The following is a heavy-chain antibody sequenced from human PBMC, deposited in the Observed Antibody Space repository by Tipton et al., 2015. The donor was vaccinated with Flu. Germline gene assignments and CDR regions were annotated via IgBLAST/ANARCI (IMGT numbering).Heavy chain of an antibody. J-gene: IGHJ4*02. CDR1: GFTFSDYW. CDR3: VRGGTILGVVNIF. V-gene: IGHV3-74*01. CDR2: IRADGTIT. D-gene: IGHD3-3*01. Sequence: GSLRLSCAASGFTFSDYWMHWVRQVPGKGLVWVSRIRADGTITGYADSVKGRFTISRDNAKNTVYLQMNSLRAEDTAVYYCVRGGTILGVVNIFWGQGTLVTVSS.